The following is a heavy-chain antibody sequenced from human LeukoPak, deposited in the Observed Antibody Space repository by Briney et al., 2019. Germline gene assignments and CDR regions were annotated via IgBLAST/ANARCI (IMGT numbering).Heavy chain of an antibody. CDR3: ARPYCSGGSCYSRAFDT. Sequence: GASVKVSCKASGYTFTSYYMHWVRQAPGQGLEWMGIINPSGGSTSYAQKFQGRVTMTRDTSTSTVYMELSSLRSEDTAVYYCARPYCSGGSCYSRAFDTWGQGTMVTVSS. D-gene: IGHD2-15*01. CDR1: GYTFTSYY. CDR2: INPSGGST. V-gene: IGHV1-46*01. J-gene: IGHJ3*02.